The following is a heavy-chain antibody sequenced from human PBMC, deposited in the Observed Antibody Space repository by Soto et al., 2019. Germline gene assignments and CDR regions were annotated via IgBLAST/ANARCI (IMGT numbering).Heavy chain of an antibody. J-gene: IGHJ6*02. V-gene: IGHV1-69*06. Sequence: SVQVSCKASGGTFSSYAISWVRQAPGQGLEWMGGIIPIFGTANYAQKFQGRVTITADKSTSTAYMELSSLRSEDTAVYYCARVGRVRYFDWSTTSHGMDVWGQGTMVTVSS. CDR3: ARVGRVRYFDWSTTSHGMDV. CDR1: GGTFSSYA. CDR2: IIPIFGTA. D-gene: IGHD3-9*01.